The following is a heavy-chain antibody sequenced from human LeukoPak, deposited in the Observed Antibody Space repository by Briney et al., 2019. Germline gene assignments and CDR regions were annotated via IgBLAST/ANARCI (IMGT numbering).Heavy chain of an antibody. D-gene: IGHD3-3*01. V-gene: IGHV4-39*01. CDR2: IYYSGST. J-gene: IGHJ5*02. Sequence: SETLSLTCTVSGGSISSSSYYRGWIRQPPGKGLEWIGSIYYSGSTYYNPSLKSRVTISVDTSKNQFSLKLSSVTAADTAVYYCARHWTIFGVVISWFDPWGQGTLVTVSS. CDR1: GGSISSSSYY. CDR3: ARHWTIFGVVISWFDP.